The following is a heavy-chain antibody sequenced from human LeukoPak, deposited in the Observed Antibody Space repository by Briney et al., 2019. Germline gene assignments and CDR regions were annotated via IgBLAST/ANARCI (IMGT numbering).Heavy chain of an antibody. CDR2: IYSGGST. Sequence: GGSPRLSCAASGFIVSSNYMSWVRQAPGKGLEWVSVIYSGGSTYYADSVKGRFTISRDTSKNTLYLQMNSLRAEDTAVYYCASTSRAKGYSYGLDYWGQGTLVTVSS. CDR1: GFIVSSNY. V-gene: IGHV3-53*01. CDR3: ASTSRAKGYSYGLDY. D-gene: IGHD5-18*01. J-gene: IGHJ4*02.